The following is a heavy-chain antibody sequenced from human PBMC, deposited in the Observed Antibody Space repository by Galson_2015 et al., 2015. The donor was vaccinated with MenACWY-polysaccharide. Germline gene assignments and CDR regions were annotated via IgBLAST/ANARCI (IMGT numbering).Heavy chain of an antibody. V-gene: IGHV3-30*19. CDR1: G. CDR2: MSYTGSNK. D-gene: IGHD3-22*01. J-gene: IGHJ6*02. Sequence: GMHWVRQAPGKRLEWVAFMSYTGSNKYHADSVKGRFTISRDNSRNTLSLEMNSLRGDDTAVYYCAREKITYSHESSGYSMYHYGMDVWGQGSRVTVSS. CDR3: AREKITYSHESSGYSMYHYGMDV.